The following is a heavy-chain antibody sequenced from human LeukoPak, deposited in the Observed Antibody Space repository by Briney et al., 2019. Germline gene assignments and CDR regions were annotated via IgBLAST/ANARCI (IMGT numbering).Heavy chain of an antibody. J-gene: IGHJ4*02. V-gene: IGHV1-69*01. CDR3: ARGDFWSGYQRQSPLNY. D-gene: IGHD3-3*01. CDR1: GGTFSSYA. CDR2: IIPIFGTA. Sequence: SVKVSCKASGGTFSSYAISWVRQAPGQGLEWMGGIIPIFGTANYAQKFQGRVTITADESTSTAYMELSSLRSEDTAVYYCARGDFWSGYQRQSPLNYWGRGTLVTVSS.